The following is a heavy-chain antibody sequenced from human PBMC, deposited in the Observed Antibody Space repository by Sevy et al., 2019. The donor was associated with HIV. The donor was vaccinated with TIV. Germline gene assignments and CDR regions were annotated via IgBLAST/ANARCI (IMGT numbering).Heavy chain of an antibody. CDR2: ISGGGYLT. J-gene: IGHJ4*02. CDR3: ANEGGGYYYDSSGLFDY. V-gene: IGHV3-23*01. Sequence: GGSLRLSCAASGFTFSSYAMSWVRQAPGKGLEWVSAISGGGYLTYYTDSVKGRFTISRDNTKNTQYLQMNSLRAEDTAEYYGANEGGGYYYDSSGLFDYWGQGTLVTVSS. D-gene: IGHD3-22*01. CDR1: GFTFSSYA.